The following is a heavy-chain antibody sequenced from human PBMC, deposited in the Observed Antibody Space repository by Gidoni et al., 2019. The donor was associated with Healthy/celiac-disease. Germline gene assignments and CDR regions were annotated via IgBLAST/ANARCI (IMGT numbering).Heavy chain of an antibody. CDR1: GFTFDVYA. CDR2: ISWNSGII. J-gene: IGHJ6*02. Sequence: EVQLVESGGGLVQPGRSLRLSCAASGFTFDVYAMHWVRQAPGKGLEWVSGISWNSGIIGYADSVKGRFTISRDNAKNSLYLQMNSLRAEDTALYYCAKDQRGYDFWSGHYGMDVWGQGTTVTVSS. V-gene: IGHV3-9*01. CDR3: AKDQRGYDFWSGHYGMDV. D-gene: IGHD3-3*01.